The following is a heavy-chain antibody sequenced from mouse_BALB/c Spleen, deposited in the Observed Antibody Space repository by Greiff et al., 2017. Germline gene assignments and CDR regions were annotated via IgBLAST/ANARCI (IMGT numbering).Heavy chain of an antibody. CDR3: TRDSSGPSFAY. Sequence: EVQLQESGGGLVQPGGSMKLSCVASGFTFSNYWMNWVRQSPEKGLEWVAEIRLKSNNYATHYAESVKGRFTISRDDSKSSVYLQMNNLRAEDTGIYYCTRDSSGPSFAYWGQGTLVTVSA. CDR1: GFTFSNYW. CDR2: IRLKSNNYAT. V-gene: IGHV6-6*02. J-gene: IGHJ3*01. D-gene: IGHD3-2*01.